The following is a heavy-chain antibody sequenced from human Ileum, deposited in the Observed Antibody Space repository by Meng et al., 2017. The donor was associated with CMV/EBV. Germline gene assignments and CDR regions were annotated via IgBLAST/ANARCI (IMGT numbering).Heavy chain of an antibody. CDR3: ATDEYHDILSGPQY. CDR2: ITGSGDGV. Sequence: EVQLSESGGGLVKPGGSLRLSCAASGLTFRNHAMNWVRQASGKGLEWISAITGSGDGVYYADSVNGRFTMARDNSRNTLYLQMNNLIAEDTAMYFCATDEYHDILSGPQYWGQGTLVTVSS. D-gene: IGHD3-9*01. CDR1: GLTFRNHA. V-gene: IGHV3-23*01. J-gene: IGHJ4*02.